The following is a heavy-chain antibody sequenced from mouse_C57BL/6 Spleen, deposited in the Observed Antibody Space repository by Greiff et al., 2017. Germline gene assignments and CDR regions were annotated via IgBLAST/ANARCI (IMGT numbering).Heavy chain of an antibody. Sequence: VQLQESGAELVKPGASVKISCKASGYAFSSYWMNWVKQRPGKGLEWIGQIYPGDGDTNYNGKFKGKATLTADKSSSTAYMQLSSLTSEDSAVYFCASPAYYSNYGAMDYWGQGTSVTVSS. CDR3: ASPAYYSNYGAMDY. J-gene: IGHJ4*01. CDR1: GYAFSSYW. CDR2: IYPGDGDT. V-gene: IGHV1-80*01. D-gene: IGHD2-5*01.